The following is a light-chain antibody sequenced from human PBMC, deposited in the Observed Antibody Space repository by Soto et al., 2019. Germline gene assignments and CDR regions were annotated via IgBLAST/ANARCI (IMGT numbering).Light chain of an antibody. CDR2: EGS. V-gene: IGLV2-23*01. Sequence: QSALTQPASVSASPGQSITISCTGTSSDVGSYNLVSWYQQRPGKAPKLMIYEGSKRPSGISNRFSGSKSGNTASLTISGLQTEDEADYYCCSYAGSSTLLFGGGTKLTVL. CDR3: CSYAGSSTLL. J-gene: IGLJ2*01. CDR1: SSDVGSYNL.